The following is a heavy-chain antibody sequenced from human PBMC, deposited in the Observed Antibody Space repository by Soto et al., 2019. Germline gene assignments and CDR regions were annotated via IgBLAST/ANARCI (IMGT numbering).Heavy chain of an antibody. Sequence: SESLSLSCTVSGSSINSSGYYWGWIRQPPGKGLEWIGSMFYGVSTYYNPSLKSRVTVSVDTSKNQFSLNLRSVTAADTAVYYCARLPSRHLVDYWGQGTLVTVSS. CDR2: MFYGVST. D-gene: IGHD3-3*02. J-gene: IGHJ4*02. CDR1: GSSINSSGYY. V-gene: IGHV4-39*01. CDR3: ARLPSRHLVDY.